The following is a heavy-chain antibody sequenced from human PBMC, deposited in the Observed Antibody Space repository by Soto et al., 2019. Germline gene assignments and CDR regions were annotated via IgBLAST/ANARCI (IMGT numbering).Heavy chain of an antibody. CDR3: ARRMGGYSRFDY. J-gene: IGHJ4*02. D-gene: IGHD2-21*02. CDR1: GGSISSSSYY. V-gene: IGHV4-39*01. CDR2: IYYSGST. Sequence: SETLSLTCTVSGGSISSSSYYWCWIRQPPGKGLEWIGSIYYSGSTYYNPSLKSRVTISVDTSKNQFSLKLSSVTAADTAVYYCARRMGGYSRFDYWGQGTLVTVSS.